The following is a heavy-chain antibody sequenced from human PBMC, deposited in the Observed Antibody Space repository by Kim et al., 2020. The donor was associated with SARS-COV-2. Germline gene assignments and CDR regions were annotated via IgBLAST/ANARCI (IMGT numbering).Heavy chain of an antibody. CDR3: AREGSSSGWNNWFDP. D-gene: IGHD6-19*01. Sequence: GGSLRLSCAASGFTFSSYGMHWVRQAPGKGLEWVAVIWYDGSNKYYADSVKGRFTISRDNSKNTLYLQMNSLRAEDTAVYYCAREGSSSGWNNWFDPWGQGTLVTVSS. CDR2: IWYDGSNK. V-gene: IGHV3-33*01. J-gene: IGHJ5*02. CDR1: GFTFSSYG.